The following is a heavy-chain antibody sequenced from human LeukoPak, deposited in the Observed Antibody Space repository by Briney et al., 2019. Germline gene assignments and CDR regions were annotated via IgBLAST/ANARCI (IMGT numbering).Heavy chain of an antibody. CDR2: FDPEDGET. CDR3: ATDLNAMIVVRA. V-gene: IGHV1-24*01. CDR1: GYTLTELS. J-gene: IGHJ5*02. Sequence: ASVTVSCKVSGYTLTELSMHWVRQAPGKGLEWMGGFDPEDGETIYAQKFQGRVTMTEDTSTDTAYMELSSLRSEDTAVYYCATDLNAMIVVRAWGQGTLVTVSS. D-gene: IGHD3-22*01.